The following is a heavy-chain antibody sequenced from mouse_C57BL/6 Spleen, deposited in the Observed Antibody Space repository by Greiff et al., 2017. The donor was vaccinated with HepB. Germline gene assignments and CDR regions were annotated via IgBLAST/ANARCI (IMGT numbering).Heavy chain of an antibody. D-gene: IGHD2-14*01. CDR1: GFTFSSYA. J-gene: IGHJ3*01. CDR3: AREEVPDRGFAY. CDR2: ISDGGSYT. Sequence: EVQVVESGGGLVKPGGSLKLSCAASGFTFSSYAMSWVRQTPEKRLEWVATISDGGSYTYYPGNVKGRFTISRDNAKNNLYLQMSHLKSEDTAMYYCAREEVPDRGFAYWGQGTLVTVSA. V-gene: IGHV5-4*01.